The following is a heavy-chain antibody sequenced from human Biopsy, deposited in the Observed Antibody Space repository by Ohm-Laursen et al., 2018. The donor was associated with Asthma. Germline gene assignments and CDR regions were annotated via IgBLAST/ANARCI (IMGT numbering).Heavy chain of an antibody. Sequence: SLRLSCTASGFMFRSFGMHWVRQAPGKGLEWVAVISYDGNHKFYEDSVKGRFTISRDNSKNTLYLQMNSLRTEDTAVYYCAKRRGCSGHDNDYWCQGTLVIVSS. CDR1: GFMFRSFG. CDR3: AKRRGCSGHDNDY. D-gene: IGHD5-12*01. J-gene: IGHJ4*02. V-gene: IGHV3-30*18. CDR2: ISYDGNHK.